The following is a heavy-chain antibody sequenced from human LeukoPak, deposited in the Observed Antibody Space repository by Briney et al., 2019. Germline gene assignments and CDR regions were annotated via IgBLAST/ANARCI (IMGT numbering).Heavy chain of an antibody. CDR2: ISSSSSYI. CDR3: ARDAYYDFWSGYSHFFDY. D-gene: IGHD3-3*01. CDR1: GFTFSSYS. Sequence: GSLRLSCAASGFTFSSYSMNWVRQAPGKGLEWVSSISSSSSYIYYADSVKGRFTISRDNAKNSLYLQMNSLRAEDTAVYYCARDAYYDFWSGYSHFFDYWGQGTLVTVSS. J-gene: IGHJ4*02. V-gene: IGHV3-21*01.